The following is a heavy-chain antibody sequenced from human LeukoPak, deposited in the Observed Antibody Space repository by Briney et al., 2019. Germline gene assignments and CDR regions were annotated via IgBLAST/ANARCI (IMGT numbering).Heavy chain of an antibody. CDR3: ARHAESGYDRFDH. CDR1: GGSISSYY. J-gene: IGHJ4*02. V-gene: IGHV4-59*08. Sequence: SETLSLTCIVSGGSISSYYWSWIRQPPGKGLEWIGYIYDSGSTNYKSPLKSRVTMSGDTSKNQFSLKLSSVTAADTAVYYCARHAESGYDRFDHWGQGTLVTVSS. D-gene: IGHD5-12*01. CDR2: IYDSGST.